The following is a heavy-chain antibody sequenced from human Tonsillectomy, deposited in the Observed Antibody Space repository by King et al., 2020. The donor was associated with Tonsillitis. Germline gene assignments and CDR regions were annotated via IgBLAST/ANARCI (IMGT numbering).Heavy chain of an antibody. Sequence: VQLVESGGGVVQPGRSLRLSCAASGFTFSSYGMHWVRQAPGKGLEWVAAIWSDGSNQYYADSVKGRFTISRDKSKDTLYLQMNSLRAEDTAVYYCARARYDSSGYTDAFDIRGQGTMVSVSS. CDR2: IWSDGSNQ. CDR1: GFTFSSYG. J-gene: IGHJ3*02. V-gene: IGHV3-33*01. CDR3: ARARYDSSGYTDAFDI. D-gene: IGHD3-22*01.